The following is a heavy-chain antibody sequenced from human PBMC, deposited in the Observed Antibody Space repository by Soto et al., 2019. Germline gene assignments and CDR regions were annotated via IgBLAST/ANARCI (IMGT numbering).Heavy chain of an antibody. J-gene: IGHJ6*02. CDR1: GFTFSSYG. Sequence: GGSLRLSCAASGFTFSSYGMHWVRQAPGKGLEWVAVISYDGSNKYYADSVKGRFTISRDNSKNTLYLQMNSLRAEDTAVYYCAKSLEVRGVIKKYYYYYYGMDVWGQGTTVTVSS. CDR2: ISYDGSNK. CDR3: AKSLEVRGVIKKYYYYYYGMDV. V-gene: IGHV3-30*18. D-gene: IGHD3-10*01.